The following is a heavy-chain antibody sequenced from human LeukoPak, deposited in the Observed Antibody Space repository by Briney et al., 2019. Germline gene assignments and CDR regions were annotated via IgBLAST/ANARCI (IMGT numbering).Heavy chain of an antibody. CDR3: ATAYRRIAVAGEFDY. D-gene: IGHD6-19*01. Sequence: GGSLRPSCAASGFTFSSYAMSWVRQAPGKGLEWVSAISGSGGSTYYADSVKGRFTISRDNSKNTLYLQMNSLRAEDTAVYYCATAYRRIAVAGEFDYWGQGTLVTVSS. CDR2: ISGSGGST. CDR1: GFTFSSYA. V-gene: IGHV3-23*01. J-gene: IGHJ4*02.